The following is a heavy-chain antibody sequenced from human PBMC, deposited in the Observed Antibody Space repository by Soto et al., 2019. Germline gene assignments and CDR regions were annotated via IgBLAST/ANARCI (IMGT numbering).Heavy chain of an antibody. D-gene: IGHD3-10*01. J-gene: IGHJ5*02. V-gene: IGHV4-31*03. Sequence: SETLSLTCTVSGGSISSGGYYWSWIRQHPGKGLEWIGYIYYSGSTYYNPSLKSRVTISVDTSKNQFSLKLSSVTAADTAVYYCARGHAWVTRADTAVWFDPWGQGTLVTVSS. CDR3: ARGHAWVTRADTAVWFDP. CDR2: IYYSGST. CDR1: GGSISSGGYY.